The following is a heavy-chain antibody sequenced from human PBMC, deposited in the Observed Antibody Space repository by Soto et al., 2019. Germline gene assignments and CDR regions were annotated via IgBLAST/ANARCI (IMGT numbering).Heavy chain of an antibody. CDR1: GGSISSGGYY. Sequence: TLSLTCTVSGGSISSGGYYWSWIRQHPGKGLEWIGYIYYSGSTYYNPSLKSRATISVDTSKNQFSLKLSSVTAADTAVYYCARDGPNGSGSPYYYFGMDVWGQGTTVTVSS. V-gene: IGHV4-31*03. CDR3: ARDGPNGSGSPYYYFGMDV. CDR2: IYYSGST. J-gene: IGHJ6*02. D-gene: IGHD3-10*01.